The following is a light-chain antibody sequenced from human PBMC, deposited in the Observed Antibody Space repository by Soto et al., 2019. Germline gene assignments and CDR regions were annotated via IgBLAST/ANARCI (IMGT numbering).Light chain of an antibody. CDR2: AAS. Sequence: DIKMTQSPSSLSASVRDSVTITCRASQNIRHYLNWYQQKPGRAPKILIYAASSLQSGVPSRFSGGGSGTDFTLTITSLQPEDFATYYGQQSYSSPWTFGQGTKVEIK. CDR1: QNIRHY. CDR3: QQSYSSPWT. V-gene: IGKV1-39*01. J-gene: IGKJ1*01.